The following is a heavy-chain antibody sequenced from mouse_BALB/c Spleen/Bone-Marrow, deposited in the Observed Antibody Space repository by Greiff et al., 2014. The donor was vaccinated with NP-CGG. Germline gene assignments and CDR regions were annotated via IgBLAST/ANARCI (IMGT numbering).Heavy chain of an antibody. J-gene: IGHJ4*01. D-gene: IGHD1-1*01. V-gene: IGHV1-18*01. CDR1: GYSFTGYT. Sequence: VQLQQPGPELVKPGASMKISCKASGYSFTGYTMNWVKQSHGKNLEWIGLINPYNGVINYNQKFKGKATFTVDKSSSTAYMELLSLTSEDSAVYYCARFYYGSNYAMDYWGQGTSVTVSS. CDR2: INPYNGVI. CDR3: ARFYYGSNYAMDY.